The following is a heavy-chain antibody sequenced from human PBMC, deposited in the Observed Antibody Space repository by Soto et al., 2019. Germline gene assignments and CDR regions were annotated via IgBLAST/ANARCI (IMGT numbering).Heavy chain of an antibody. CDR3: ARGVGYSDSSGYPFDY. CDR1: GDTLSTYY. D-gene: IGHD3-22*01. Sequence: VQLVQSGAEVKRPGASVKISCKASGDTLSTYYMHWARQAPGQGLEWMGIINPRSGKTNYPQKFQGRLTMTRDTSTTTVYMVLSTLRSEDTAMYYCARGVGYSDSSGYPFDYWGQGTLVTVSS. CDR2: INPRSGKT. V-gene: IGHV1-46*03. J-gene: IGHJ4*02.